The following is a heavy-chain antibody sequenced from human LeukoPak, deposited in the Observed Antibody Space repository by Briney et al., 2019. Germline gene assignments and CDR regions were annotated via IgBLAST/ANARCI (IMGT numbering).Heavy chain of an antibody. CDR2: ISWNSGSI. CDR3: AKAPDSSGYLFDY. Sequence: GGPLRLSCAASGFTFSSYWMSWVRQAPGKGLEWVSGISWNSGSIGHADSMKGRFTISRDNAKNSLYLQMNSLRAEDTALYYCAKAPDSSGYLFDYWGQGTLVTVSS. J-gene: IGHJ4*02. CDR1: GFTFSSYW. D-gene: IGHD3-22*01. V-gene: IGHV3-9*01.